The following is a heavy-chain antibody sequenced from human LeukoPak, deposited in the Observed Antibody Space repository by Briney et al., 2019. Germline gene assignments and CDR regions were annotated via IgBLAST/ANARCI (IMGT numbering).Heavy chain of an antibody. J-gene: IGHJ4*02. Sequence: GRSLRLSCAASGFTFSSYTIHWVRQPPGKGLEWVAVISFDGSNKYYADSVKGRFTISRDNSKNTLYLQMNSLRAEDTAVYYCARESGSIPDYWGQGTLVTVSS. CDR2: ISFDGSNK. CDR3: ARESGSIPDY. CDR1: GFTFSSYT. V-gene: IGHV3-30-3*01.